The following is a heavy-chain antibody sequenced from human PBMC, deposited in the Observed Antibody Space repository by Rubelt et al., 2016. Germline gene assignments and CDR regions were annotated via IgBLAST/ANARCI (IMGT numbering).Heavy chain of an antibody. CDR2: IYSGGST. CDR1: GFTFSSYA. J-gene: IGHJ2*01. V-gene: IGHV3-23*03. Sequence: EVQLLESGGGLVQPGGSLRLSCAASGFTFSSYAMTWVRQAPGKGLEWVSFIYSGGSTYCADSVKGRFTISRDNSKNTLYLQMNSLRAEDTAVYYCARGTLGYLDLWGRGTLVTVSS. CDR3: ARGTLGYLDL. D-gene: IGHD2-2*01.